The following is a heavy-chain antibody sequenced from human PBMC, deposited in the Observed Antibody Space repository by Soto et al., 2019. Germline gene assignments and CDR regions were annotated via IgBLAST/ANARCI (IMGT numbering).Heavy chain of an antibody. V-gene: IGHV2-5*02. CDR2: IYWDDDK. D-gene: IGHD1-7*01. CDR1: GFSLSTSGVG. Sequence: QITLKESGPTLMKPTQTLTLTCTFSGFSLSTSGVGVGWIRQPPGKALEWLALIYWDDDKRYSPSLKNRLTITKDTSKNQVVLTMANMDPLDTATYYCAHRLPLNLIWNYGRFDYWGQGTLVTVSS. CDR3: AHRLPLNLIWNYGRFDY. J-gene: IGHJ4*02.